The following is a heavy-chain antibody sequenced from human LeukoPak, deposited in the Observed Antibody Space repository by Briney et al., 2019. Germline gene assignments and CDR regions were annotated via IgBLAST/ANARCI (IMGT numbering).Heavy chain of an antibody. CDR2: MNPNSGNT. CDR1: GYTFTSYD. D-gene: IGHD6-13*01. V-gene: IGHV1-8*01. CDR3: ASQEEAAAGTFCDS. J-gene: IGHJ4*02. Sequence: ASVKVSCKASGYTFTSYDINWVRQATGQGLEWMGWMNPNSGNTGYAQKFQGRVTMTRNTSISTAYMELSSLRSDDTAVYYCASQEEAAAGTFCDSWGQGTLVTVSS.